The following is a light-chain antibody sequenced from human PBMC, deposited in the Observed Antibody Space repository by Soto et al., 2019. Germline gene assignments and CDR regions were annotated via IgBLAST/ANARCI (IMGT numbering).Light chain of an antibody. V-gene: IGKV3-15*01. CDR1: QRVSIN. CDR3: KQYNKGPPLA. CDR2: GAY. J-gene: IGKJ4*01. Sequence: EIVMTQSPATLSVSPGERATLSCRASQRVSINLAWYQQKPGQAPRLLIFGAYSSATSISARIRGSGSVIELTLPLNSLQCGDFAVYYSKQYNKGPPLAYGGGNKVDI.